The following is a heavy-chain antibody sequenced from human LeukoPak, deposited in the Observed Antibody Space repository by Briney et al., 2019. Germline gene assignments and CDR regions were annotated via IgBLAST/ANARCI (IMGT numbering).Heavy chain of an antibody. CDR1: GGSFRNYG. D-gene: IGHD6-19*01. Sequence: GASVKVSCKASGGSFRNYGINWVRQAPGQGLEWMGMIIPAVSSTYYAQKFQGRVTITAVESTSTVNLEMNSLRVEDTAIYYCARGGSGWSNFDYWDQGSLVTVS. J-gene: IGHJ4*02. CDR3: ARGGSGWSNFDY. CDR2: IIPAVSST. V-gene: IGHV1-69*11.